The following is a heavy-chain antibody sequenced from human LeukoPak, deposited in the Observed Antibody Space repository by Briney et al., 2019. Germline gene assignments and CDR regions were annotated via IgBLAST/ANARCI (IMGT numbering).Heavy chain of an antibody. Sequence: ASVKVSCKASGYTFTSYGISWVRQAPGQGLEWMGWISPYNGNTNYAQKFQGRVTMTTDTSTSTAYMELRSLRSDDTAVYYCAREGVPAANSWFDPWGQGTLVTVSS. V-gene: IGHV1-18*04. D-gene: IGHD2-2*01. CDR2: ISPYNGNT. J-gene: IGHJ5*02. CDR1: GYTFTSYG. CDR3: AREGVPAANSWFDP.